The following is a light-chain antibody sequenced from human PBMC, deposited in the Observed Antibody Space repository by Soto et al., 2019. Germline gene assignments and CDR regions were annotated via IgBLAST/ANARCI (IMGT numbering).Light chain of an antibody. CDR1: QSVLYSSNNKNY. CDR3: QQYFRPWT. J-gene: IGKJ1*01. CDR2: WAS. Sequence: DIVMTQSPDSLAVSLGERATINCKSSQSVLYSSNNKNYLAWYQQKPGQPPKLLIYWASTRESGVPARFSGSGSGTAFTLTISSLQAEDVAVYFCQQYFRPWTFGQGTRLEIK. V-gene: IGKV4-1*01.